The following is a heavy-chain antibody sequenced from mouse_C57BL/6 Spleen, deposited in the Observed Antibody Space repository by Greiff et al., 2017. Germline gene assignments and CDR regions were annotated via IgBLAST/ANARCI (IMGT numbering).Heavy chain of an antibody. CDR1: GYTFTDYE. CDR2: IDPETGGT. D-gene: IGHD1-1*01. J-gene: IGHJ3*01. V-gene: IGHV1-15*01. Sequence: QVQLQQSGAELVRPGASVTLSCKASGYTFTDYEMHWVKQTPVHGLEWIGAIDPETGGTAYNQKFKGKAILTADKSSSTAYMERRSLTSEDAAVYYGTREDYYGSCGFAYWGQGTLVTVSA. CDR3: TREDYYGSCGFAY.